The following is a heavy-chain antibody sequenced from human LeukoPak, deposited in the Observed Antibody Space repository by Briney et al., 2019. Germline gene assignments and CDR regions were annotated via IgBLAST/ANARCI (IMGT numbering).Heavy chain of an antibody. J-gene: IGHJ6*02. CDR1: GFTFGSYG. CDR2: IWYDGSNK. V-gene: IGHV3-33*01. D-gene: IGHD2-2*01. Sequence: GGSLRLSCAASGFTFGSYGMHWVRQAPGKGLEWVAVIWYDGSNKYYADSVKGRFTISRDNSKNTLYLQMNSLRAEDTAVYYCARLPSRRSRLNIVVVPAAITQHTHYYGMDVWGQGTTVTVSS. CDR3: ARLPSRRSRLNIVVVPAAITQHTHYYGMDV.